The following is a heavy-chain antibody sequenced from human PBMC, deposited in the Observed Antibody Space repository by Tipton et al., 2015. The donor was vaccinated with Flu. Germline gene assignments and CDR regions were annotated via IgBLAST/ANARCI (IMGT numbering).Heavy chain of an antibody. CDR2: IYPACGGI. Sequence: QLVQSGAEVKKPGASVKVSCKASGYTFTSYNMHWVRQAPGKGLEWMGIIYPACGGISYAQKFQGRVIMTRDRSTGTVHMELSSLRSDDTAMYYCASDKDVGTYTFDVWGQGTMVTVSS. CDR3: ASDKDVGTYTFDV. CDR1: GYTFTSYN. D-gene: IGHD1-1*01. V-gene: IGHV1-46*01. J-gene: IGHJ3*01.